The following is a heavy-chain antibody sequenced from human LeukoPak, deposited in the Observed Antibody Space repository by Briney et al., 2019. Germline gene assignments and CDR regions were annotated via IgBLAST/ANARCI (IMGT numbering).Heavy chain of an antibody. D-gene: IGHD1-26*01. J-gene: IGHJ5*02. CDR1: GFTFSSYG. CDR3: ARVGGSYWGWFDP. CDR2: ISYDGSNK. V-gene: IGHV3-30*03. Sequence: GGSLRLSCAASGFTFSSYGMHWVRQAPGKGLEWVAVISYDGSNKYYADSVKGRFTISRDNSKNTLYLQMNSLRAEDTAVYYCARVGGSYWGWFDPWGQGTLVTVSS.